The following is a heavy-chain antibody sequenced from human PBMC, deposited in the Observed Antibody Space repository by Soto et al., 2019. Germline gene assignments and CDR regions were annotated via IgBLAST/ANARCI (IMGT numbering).Heavy chain of an antibody. Sequence: EVQLVESGGSLGQPGGSLRLSCAASGFTFSTHTMNWVRQAPGKGLEWLSYISSGSRTIYYADSVMGRFTISRDNAQNSLYLQMHSLRDEDTAVYYCATGSGNGSGYWGQGTLVTVSS. CDR2: ISSGSRTI. J-gene: IGHJ4*02. D-gene: IGHD3-10*01. V-gene: IGHV3-48*02. CDR1: GFTFSTHT. CDR3: ATGSGNGSGY.